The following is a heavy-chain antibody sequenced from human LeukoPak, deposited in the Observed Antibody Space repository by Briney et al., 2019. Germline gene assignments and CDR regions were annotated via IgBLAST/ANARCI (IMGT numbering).Heavy chain of an antibody. Sequence: GGSLRLSCAASGSTFSSYAMHWVRQAPGKGLEWVAVISYDGSNKYYADSVKGRFTISRDNAKNSLSLQVSSLSTEDTAVYYCARGRSAFDIWGQGTMVTVS. CDR3: ARGRSAFDI. CDR1: GSTFSSYA. V-gene: IGHV3-30*03. J-gene: IGHJ3*02. CDR2: ISYDGSNK.